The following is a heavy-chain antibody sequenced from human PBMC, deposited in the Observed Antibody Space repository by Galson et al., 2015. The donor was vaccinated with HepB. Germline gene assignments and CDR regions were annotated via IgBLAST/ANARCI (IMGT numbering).Heavy chain of an antibody. Sequence: SLRLSCAASGFTFSNYAMTWVRQAPGKGLEWVSSISAGGDTTYYADSVKGRFTISRDNAKKMLSLRTNSLRAEDTAVYYCAKGDVWGSAAGNYGMDVWGKGTKVTVSS. D-gene: IGHD3-16*01. CDR1: GFTFSNYA. J-gene: IGHJ6*04. CDR2: ISAGGDTT. CDR3: AKGDVWGSAAGNYGMDV. V-gene: IGHV3-23*01.